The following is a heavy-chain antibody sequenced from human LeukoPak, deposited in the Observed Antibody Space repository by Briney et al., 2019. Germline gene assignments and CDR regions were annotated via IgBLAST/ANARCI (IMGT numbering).Heavy chain of an antibody. CDR2: ISGSGGST. D-gene: IGHD3-10*01. CDR1: GFTFSSYA. J-gene: IGHJ4*02. Sequence: PGGSLRLSCAASGFTFSSYAMSWVRQAPGKGLEWVSGISGSGGSTYYADSVKGRFIISRDNSKNTLYLQMNSLRAEDTAVYYCAKSGLWFGEFDYWGQGTLVTVSS. CDR3: AKSGLWFGEFDY. V-gene: IGHV3-23*01.